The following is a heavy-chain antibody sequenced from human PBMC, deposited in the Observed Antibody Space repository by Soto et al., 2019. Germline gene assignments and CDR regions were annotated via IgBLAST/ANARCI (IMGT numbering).Heavy chain of an antibody. J-gene: IGHJ5*02. Sequence: SVKVSCKTSGGTFSRHAINWVRQAPGQGLEWMGGIIPMFGTTNYAQKFKGRVTISADESTSTAYMELSSLRSEDAAVYYCARAAIHGSSWYFWFDPWGQGTLVTVS. CDR3: ARAAIHGSSWYFWFDP. D-gene: IGHD6-13*01. CDR2: IIPMFGTT. V-gene: IGHV1-69*13. CDR1: GGTFSRHA.